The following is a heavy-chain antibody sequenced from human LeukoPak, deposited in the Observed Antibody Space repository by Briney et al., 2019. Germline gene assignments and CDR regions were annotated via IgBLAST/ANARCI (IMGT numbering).Heavy chain of an antibody. CDR1: GGSISSSSYY. V-gene: IGHV4-39*01. CDR2: IYYSGST. Sequence: SETLSFTCTVSGGSISSSSYYWGWIRQPPGKGLEWIGSIYYSGSTYYNPSLKSRVTISVDTSKNQFSLKLSSVTAADTAVYYCARQPGGNSSPIDYWGQGTLVTVSS. D-gene: IGHD4-23*01. CDR3: ARQPGGNSSPIDY. J-gene: IGHJ4*02.